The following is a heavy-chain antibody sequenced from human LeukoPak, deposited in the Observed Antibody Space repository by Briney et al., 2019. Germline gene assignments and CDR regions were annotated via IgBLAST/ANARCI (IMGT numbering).Heavy chain of an antibody. V-gene: IGHV4-38-2*01. Sequence: PSETLSPTCAVSGYSISSGYYWGWIRQPPGKGLEWIGNMYHSGITYYNASLKSRVTISVDTSNNQFSLKLNSVTAADTAVYYCARRYSNSYFDFWGQGTLVTVSS. CDR1: GYSISSGYY. CDR3: ARRYSNSYFDF. D-gene: IGHD4-11*01. J-gene: IGHJ4*02. CDR2: MYHSGIT.